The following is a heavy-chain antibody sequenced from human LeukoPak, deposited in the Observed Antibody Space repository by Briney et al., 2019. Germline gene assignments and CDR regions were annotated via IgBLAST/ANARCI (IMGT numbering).Heavy chain of an antibody. J-gene: IGHJ4*02. CDR2: IKQDGSEK. Sequence: GGSLRLSCAASGFTFSSYWMSWVRQAPGKGLEWVANIKQDGSEKYYVDSVKGRFTTSRDNAKNSLYLQMNSLRAEDTAVYYCARALFGGVFDYWGQGTLVTVSS. D-gene: IGHD3-10*01. CDR1: GFTFSSYW. CDR3: ARALFGGVFDY. V-gene: IGHV3-7*01.